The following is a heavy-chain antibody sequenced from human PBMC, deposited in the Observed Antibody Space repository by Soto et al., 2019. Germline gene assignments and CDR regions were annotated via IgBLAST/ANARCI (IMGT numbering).Heavy chain of an antibody. CDR2: INAHSGGT. D-gene: IGHD6-6*01. V-gene: IGHV1-2*02. CDR1: GFSFTGYY. J-gene: IGHJ5*02. Sequence: ASVKVSCKASGFSFTGYYIHWLRQAPGQGLEWMGWINAHSGGTEYAQKFQGRVTLTRDTSIATAYLTLTSLTSGDTALYYCAKDLTRQLAYWLDPWGQGTQVTVSS. CDR3: AKDLTRQLAYWLDP.